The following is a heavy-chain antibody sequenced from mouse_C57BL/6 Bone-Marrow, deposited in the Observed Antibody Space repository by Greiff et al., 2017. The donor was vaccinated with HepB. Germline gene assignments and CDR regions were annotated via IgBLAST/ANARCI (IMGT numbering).Heavy chain of an antibody. D-gene: IGHD2-4*01. V-gene: IGHV1-5*01. CDR3: TTSYYDYDVGYFDY. Sequence: VHVKQSGTVLARPGASVKMSCKTSGYTFTSYWMHWVKQRPGQGLEWIGAIYPGNSDTSYNQKFKGKAKLTAVTSASTAYMELSSLTNEDSAVYYCTTSYYDYDVGYFDYWGQGTTLTVSS. CDR1: GYTFTSYW. J-gene: IGHJ2*01. CDR2: IYPGNSDT.